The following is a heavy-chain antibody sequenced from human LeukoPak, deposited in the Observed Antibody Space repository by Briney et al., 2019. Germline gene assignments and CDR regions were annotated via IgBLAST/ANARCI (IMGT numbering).Heavy chain of an antibody. CDR3: ARDSGTTGEVKFDP. J-gene: IGHJ5*02. CDR1: GGSFSGYY. V-gene: IGHV4-34*01. Sequence: SETLSLTCAVCGGSFSGYYWSWIRQPPGKGLEWIGEINHSGSTNYNPSLKSRVTISVDTSKNQFSLKLMSVTAADTAVYYCARDSGTTGEVKFDPWGQGTLVTVSS. D-gene: IGHD3-10*01. CDR2: INHSGST.